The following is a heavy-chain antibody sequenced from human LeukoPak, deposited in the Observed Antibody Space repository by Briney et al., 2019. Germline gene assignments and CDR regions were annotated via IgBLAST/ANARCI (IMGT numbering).Heavy chain of an antibody. CDR1: GFTFSSYG. D-gene: IGHD2-2*01. Sequence: GGSLRLSCAASGFTFSSYGMHWVRQAPGKGLEWVAVISYDGSNKYYADSVKGRFTISRDNSKNTLYLQMNSLRAEDTAVYYCAKENVVVPLDYWGQGTLVTVSS. J-gene: IGHJ4*02. CDR3: AKENVVVPLDY. CDR2: ISYDGSNK. V-gene: IGHV3-30*18.